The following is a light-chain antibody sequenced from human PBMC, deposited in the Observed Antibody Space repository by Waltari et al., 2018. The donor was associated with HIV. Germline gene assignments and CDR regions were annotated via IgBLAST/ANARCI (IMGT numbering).Light chain of an antibody. CDR3: CAYAGPTGLSEV. Sequence: QSALTQPASVSGSPGQSITISCPGTSRYIGAYNYVSWYQQHPGKAPKLIIYDVGTRPSGVSDRFSGSKSGNTASLTISGLQSEDEADYHCCAYAGPTGLSEVFGGGTKLTVL. CDR2: DVG. V-gene: IGLV2-23*02. J-gene: IGLJ2*01. CDR1: SRYIGAYNY.